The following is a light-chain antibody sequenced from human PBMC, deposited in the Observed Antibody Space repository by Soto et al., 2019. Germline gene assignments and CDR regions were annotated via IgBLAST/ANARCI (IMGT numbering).Light chain of an antibody. CDR3: QQYNSYPIT. V-gene: IGKV1-5*01. Sequence: DIQMTQSPSTLSASVGDRVTITCRASQSISSWLAWYQQKPGKAPKLLIYDASNLESGVPSRLSGSGSGTEFTLTISSLQPDDFATYYCQQYNSYPITFGQGTRREIK. J-gene: IGKJ5*01. CDR1: QSISSW. CDR2: DAS.